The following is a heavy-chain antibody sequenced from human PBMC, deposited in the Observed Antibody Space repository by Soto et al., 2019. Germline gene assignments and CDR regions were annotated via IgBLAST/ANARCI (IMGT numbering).Heavy chain of an antibody. V-gene: IGHV4-34*01. Sequence: PSETLSLTCAVYGGSFSGYYWSWIRQPPGKGLEWIGEINHSGSTNYNPSLKSRVTISVDTSKNQFSLKLSSVTAADTAVYYCARSRGGGSGRSHYYGMDVWGQGTTVT. J-gene: IGHJ6*02. CDR3: ARSRGGGSGRSHYYGMDV. CDR1: GGSFSGYY. D-gene: IGHD3-10*01. CDR2: INHSGST.